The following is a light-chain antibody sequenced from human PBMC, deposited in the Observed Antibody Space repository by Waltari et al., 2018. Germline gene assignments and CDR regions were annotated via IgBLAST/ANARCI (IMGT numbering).Light chain of an antibody. J-gene: IGKJ1*01. V-gene: IGKV3-20*01. CDR1: QFINSRY. CDR3: QQFSSSPWT. CDR2: GAS. Sequence: EIVLTQSPGTLSLSPGARDTLSCRASQFINSRYLAWYQQKPGQATRLLIDGASSRATAIPDRFSGSGSGTDFTLSISRLEPEDFAVYYCQQFSSSPWTFGPGTKVEI.